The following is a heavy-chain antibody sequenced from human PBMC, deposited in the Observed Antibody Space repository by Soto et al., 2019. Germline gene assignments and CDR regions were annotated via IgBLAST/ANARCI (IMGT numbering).Heavy chain of an antibody. CDR1: GGSISSGDYY. Sequence: QVQLQESGPGLVKPSQTLSLTCTVSGGSISSGDYYWSWIRQPPGKGLEWIGYIYYSGSTYYNPSLKSRVTIPVATSKNQFSLKLSSVTAADTAVYYCARGSYYYDSRGYYHYWGQGTLVTVSS. V-gene: IGHV4-30-4*01. CDR3: ARGSYYYDSRGYYHY. CDR2: IYYSGST. D-gene: IGHD3-22*01. J-gene: IGHJ4*02.